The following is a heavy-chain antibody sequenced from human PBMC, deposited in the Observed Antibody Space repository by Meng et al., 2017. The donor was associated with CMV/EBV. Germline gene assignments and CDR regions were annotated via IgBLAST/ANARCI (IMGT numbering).Heavy chain of an antibody. CDR3: ARSRITIFGVVTHLDY. Sequence: ASVKVSCKASGYTFTGYYMHWVRQAPGQGLEWMGWINPNSGGTNYAQKFQGRVTMTRDTPISTAYMELSRLRSDDTAVYYCARSRITIFGVVTHLDYWGQGTLVTVSS. CDR1: GYTFTGYY. V-gene: IGHV1-2*02. D-gene: IGHD3-3*01. J-gene: IGHJ4*02. CDR2: INPNSGGT.